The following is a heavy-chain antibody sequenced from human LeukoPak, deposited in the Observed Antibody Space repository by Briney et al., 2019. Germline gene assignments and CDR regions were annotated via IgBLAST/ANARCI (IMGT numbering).Heavy chain of an antibody. Sequence: SETLSLTCTGTGVCSSSYFWSWIRQPAGKGLEWIGRIYTSGSTKYNPSLKSRVTMSVDTSKNQFSLKLSSVIAADTAVYYCARERYYYDSSGYHSDAFDIWGQGTMVTVSS. CDR1: GVCSSSYF. CDR3: ARERYYYDSSGYHSDAFDI. J-gene: IGHJ3*02. CDR2: IYTSGST. V-gene: IGHV4-4*07. D-gene: IGHD3-22*01.